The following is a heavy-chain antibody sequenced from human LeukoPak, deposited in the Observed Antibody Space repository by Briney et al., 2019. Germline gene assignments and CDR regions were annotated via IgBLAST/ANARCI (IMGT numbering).Heavy chain of an antibody. V-gene: IGHV3-7*01. CDR1: GFTFSSYW. D-gene: IGHD6-19*01. Sequence: GGSLRLSCAASGFTFSSYWMSWVRQAPGKGLKWVANIKQDGSEKYYVDSVKGRFTISRDNAKNSLYLQMNSLRAEDTAVYYGARDGVSSGWYYYYGMAVWGKGTRSPSPQ. CDR3: ARDGVSSGWYYYYGMAV. J-gene: IGHJ6*04. CDR2: IKQDGSEK.